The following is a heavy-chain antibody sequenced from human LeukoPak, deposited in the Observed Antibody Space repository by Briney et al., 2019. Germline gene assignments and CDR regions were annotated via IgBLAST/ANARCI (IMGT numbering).Heavy chain of an antibody. CDR3: ARTARAPAY. Sequence: GGSLRLSCVASGFTFSDTYMSWIRQAPGRGLEYISYISPGVNDIKYADSARGRFTISRDNAKNSLYLQMNSLSAEDTAVYYCARTARAPAYWGQGTRVTVSS. J-gene: IGHJ4*02. V-gene: IGHV3-11*01. CDR1: GFTFSDTY. CDR2: ISPGVNDI.